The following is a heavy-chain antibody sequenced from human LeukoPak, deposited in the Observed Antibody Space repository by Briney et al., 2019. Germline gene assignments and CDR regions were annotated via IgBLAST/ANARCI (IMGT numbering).Heavy chain of an antibody. CDR3: ARGATVIYYFDY. V-gene: IGHV3-30*02. Sequence: PGGSLRLSCAASGFTFSNYGMHWVRQAPGKGLEWVAFIRYDGTNKHYADSVKGRFTISRDNAKNSLYLEMNSLRAEDTAVYYCARGATVIYYFDYWGQGTLVTVSS. D-gene: IGHD1-14*01. CDR1: GFTFSNYG. J-gene: IGHJ4*02. CDR2: IRYDGTNK.